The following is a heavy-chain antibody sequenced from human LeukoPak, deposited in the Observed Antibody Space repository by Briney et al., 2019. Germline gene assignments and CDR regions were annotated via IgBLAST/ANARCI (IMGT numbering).Heavy chain of an antibody. V-gene: IGHV4-59*13. CDR1: GGSISSNY. Sequence: SETLSLTCAISGGSISSNYWSWIRQPPGKGLEWIGYCHYSGNTNYNHSLKSRATISVDMSKNQFSLTLNSVTAADTAVYYCARSASSTSRSAFDIWGQGTRVTASS. J-gene: IGHJ3*02. CDR2: CHYSGNT. CDR3: ARSASSTSRSAFDI.